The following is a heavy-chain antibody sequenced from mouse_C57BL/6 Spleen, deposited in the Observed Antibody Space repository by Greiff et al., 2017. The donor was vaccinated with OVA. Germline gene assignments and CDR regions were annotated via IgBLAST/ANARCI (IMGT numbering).Heavy chain of an antibody. Sequence: DVQLQESGPGLVKPSQSLSLTCSVTGYSITSGYYWNWIRQFPGNKLEWMGYISYDGSNNYNPSLKNRISITRDTSKNQFFLKLNSVTTEDTATYYCARDPSYFDYWGQGTTLTVSS. CDR3: ARDPSYFDY. CDR2: ISYDGSN. CDR1: GYSITSGYY. J-gene: IGHJ2*01. V-gene: IGHV3-6*01.